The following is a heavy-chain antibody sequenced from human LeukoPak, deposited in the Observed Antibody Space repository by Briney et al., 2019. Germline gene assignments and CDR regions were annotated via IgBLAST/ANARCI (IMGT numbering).Heavy chain of an antibody. Sequence: SVKVSCKASGYTFTDYYMHWVRQAPGQGFEWMGWINPNDGDTNYAQKFQGRVTMTRDTSISTAHMEVSRLRSDDTAVYYCARANFLYCSSSTCLFDYWGQGTLVTVSS. CDR3: ARANFLYCSSSTCLFDY. CDR2: INPNDGDT. V-gene: IGHV1-2*02. J-gene: IGHJ4*02. D-gene: IGHD2-2*01. CDR1: GYTFTDYY.